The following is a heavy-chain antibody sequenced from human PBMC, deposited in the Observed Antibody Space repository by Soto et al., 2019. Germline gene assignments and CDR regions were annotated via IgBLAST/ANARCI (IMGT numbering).Heavy chain of an antibody. CDR2: IVVGSGNT. Sequence: QMQLVQSGPEVKKPGTSVKVSCKASGVTFTSSSVQWVRQARGQRLEWIGWIVVGSGNTNYEQKFQERVTITRDMSTSTAYMERSSLRSEDTAVYYCAADRDSASSNWFDPWGQGTLVTVSS. J-gene: IGHJ5*02. D-gene: IGHD1-26*01. CDR1: GVTFTSSS. CDR3: AADRDSASSNWFDP. V-gene: IGHV1-58*01.